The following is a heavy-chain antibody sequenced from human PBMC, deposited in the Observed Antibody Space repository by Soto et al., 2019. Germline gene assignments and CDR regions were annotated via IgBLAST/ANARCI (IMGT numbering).Heavy chain of an antibody. CDR3: ARLTAAGTDYYYGMDV. V-gene: IGHV5-51*01. CDR1: GYSFTSYW. D-gene: IGHD6-13*01. Sequence: ESLKISCKGSGYSFTSYWIGWVRQMPGKGLEWMGIIYPGDSDTRYSPSFQGQVTISADKSISTAYLQWSSLKASDTAMYYCARLTAAGTDYYYGMDVWGQGTTVTVSS. CDR2: IYPGDSDT. J-gene: IGHJ6*02.